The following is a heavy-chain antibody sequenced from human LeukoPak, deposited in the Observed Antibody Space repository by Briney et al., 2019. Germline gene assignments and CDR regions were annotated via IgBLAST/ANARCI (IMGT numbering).Heavy chain of an antibody. CDR3: ARDLSGSSGSSWSPWFDP. CDR1: GYTFTSYG. Sequence: ASVKASCKASGYTFTSYGISWVRQAPGQGLEWMGWISAYNGNTNYAQKLQGRVTMTTDTSTSTAYMELRSLRSDDTAVYYCARDLSGSSGSSWSPWFDPWGQGTLVTVSS. V-gene: IGHV1-18*04. D-gene: IGHD6-13*01. J-gene: IGHJ5*02. CDR2: ISAYNGNT.